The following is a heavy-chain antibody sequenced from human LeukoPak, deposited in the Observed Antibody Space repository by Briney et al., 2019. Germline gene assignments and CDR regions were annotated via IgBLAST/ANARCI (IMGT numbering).Heavy chain of an antibody. Sequence: SETLSLTCTVSGGSISSSPYYWAWIRQPPGKGLEWIGSSHYSGTTFYNPSFKSRVTISVDTSKNRFSLRLSSVTATDTAVFYCARLNMGAPIDYWGQGTLVTVSS. CDR2: SHYSGTT. D-gene: IGHD1-26*01. V-gene: IGHV4-39*01. CDR1: GGSISSSPYY. CDR3: ARLNMGAPIDY. J-gene: IGHJ4*02.